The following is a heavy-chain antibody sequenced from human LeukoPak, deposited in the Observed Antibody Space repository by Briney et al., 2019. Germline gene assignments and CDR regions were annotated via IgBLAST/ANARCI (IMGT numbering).Heavy chain of an antibody. Sequence: GGSLRLSCAASGFTVSSNYMSWVRQAPGKGLEWVSVIYSGGSTYFADSVKGRFTTSRGNSKNTLYLQMNSLRAEDTAVYYCAREWRDRFDYWGQGTLVTVSS. D-gene: IGHD2-21*02. CDR2: IYSGGST. CDR3: AREWRDRFDY. J-gene: IGHJ4*02. CDR1: GFTVSSNY. V-gene: IGHV3-66*01.